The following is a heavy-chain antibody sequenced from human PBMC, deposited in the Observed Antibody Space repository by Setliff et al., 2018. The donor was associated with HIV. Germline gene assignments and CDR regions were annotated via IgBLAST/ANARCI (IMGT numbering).Heavy chain of an antibody. D-gene: IGHD3-22*01. CDR3: AKEHADYYDSSGYYFDY. V-gene: IGHV3-23*01. J-gene: IGHJ4*02. Sequence: PGGSLRLSCAASGFTFSTYAMTWVRQAPGKGLEWVSHISGSGRSTYYADSVKGRFTVSRDNSKNTLYLQMNSLRAEDTAVYYCAKEHADYYDSSGYYFDYWGQGTRVTVSS. CDR2: ISGSGRST. CDR1: GFTFSTYA.